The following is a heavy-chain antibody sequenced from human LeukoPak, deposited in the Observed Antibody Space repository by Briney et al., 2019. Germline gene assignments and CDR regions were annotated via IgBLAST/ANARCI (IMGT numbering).Heavy chain of an antibody. Sequence: AGSLRLSCAASGFTVGSNYMSWVRQAPGKGLEWVSAIYSGGGTDYADSVKGRFTISRDNLKNTLYLQMNSLRAEDTAVYYCARGPAGYNWGQGTLVTFSS. CDR1: GFTVGSNY. V-gene: IGHV3-53*01. D-gene: IGHD1-1*01. CDR2: IYSGGGT. CDR3: ARGPAGYN. J-gene: IGHJ4*02.